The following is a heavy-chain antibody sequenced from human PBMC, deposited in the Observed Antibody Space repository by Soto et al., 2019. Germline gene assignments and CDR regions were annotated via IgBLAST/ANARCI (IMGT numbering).Heavy chain of an antibody. CDR1: GGTFGSDA. CDR3: ARDRTDSGYYTNWLDP. J-gene: IGHJ5*02. Sequence: SVKVSCKASGGTFGSDAITWVLQAPGEGLEWVGRIIPIFGTTNYAQNLQGRVTISADKSTLTSYMELHSLTSDDTALYYCARDRTDSGYYTNWLDPWGQGTQVTVSS. D-gene: IGHD3-22*01. V-gene: IGHV1-69*06. CDR2: IIPIFGTT.